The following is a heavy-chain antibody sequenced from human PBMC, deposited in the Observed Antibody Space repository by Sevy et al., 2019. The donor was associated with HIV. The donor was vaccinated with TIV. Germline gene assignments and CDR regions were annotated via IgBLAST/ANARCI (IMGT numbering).Heavy chain of an antibody. J-gene: IGHJ1*01. CDR2: ISSSSSYI. CDR3: AREDYYGSGSYLAEYFQH. Sequence: GGSLRLSCAASGFTFSSYSMNWVRQAPGKGLEWVSSISSSSSYIYYADSVKGRFTISRDNAKNSLYLQMNSLRAEDTAVYYCAREDYYGSGSYLAEYFQHWGQDTLVTVSS. CDR1: GFTFSSYS. D-gene: IGHD3-10*01. V-gene: IGHV3-21*01.